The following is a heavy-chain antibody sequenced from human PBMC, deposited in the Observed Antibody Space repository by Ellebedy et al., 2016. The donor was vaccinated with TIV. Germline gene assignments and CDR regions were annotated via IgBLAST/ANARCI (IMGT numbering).Heavy chain of an antibody. V-gene: IGHV6-1*01. CDR3: ARGRASAFEI. CDR2: SYYRSQWFS. CDR1: GDSVSTHGDA. Sequence: SQTLSLTCVISGDSVSTHGDAWNWIRLSPSRGLEWLGRSYYRSQWFSESAVSVKGRVTINPDASQNQFSLQLDSVSPEDTALYYCARGRASAFEIWGQGTMVTVSS. J-gene: IGHJ3*02.